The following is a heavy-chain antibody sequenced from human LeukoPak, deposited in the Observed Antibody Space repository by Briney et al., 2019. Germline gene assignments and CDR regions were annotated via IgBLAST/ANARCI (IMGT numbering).Heavy chain of an antibody. Sequence: SETLSLTCAVYGGSFSGYYWSWIRQPPGKGLEWIGEISHSGSTNYNPSLKSRVTISVDTSKNQFSLKLSSVTAADTAVYYCARGRSSSYCSSTSCYKNWFDPWGQGTLVTVSS. J-gene: IGHJ5*02. CDR3: ARGRSSSYCSSTSCYKNWFDP. D-gene: IGHD2-2*02. V-gene: IGHV4-34*01. CDR2: ISHSGST. CDR1: GGSFSGYY.